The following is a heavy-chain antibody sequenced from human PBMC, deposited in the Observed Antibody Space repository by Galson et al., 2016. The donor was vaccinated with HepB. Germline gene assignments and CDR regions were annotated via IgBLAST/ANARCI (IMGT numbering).Heavy chain of an antibody. J-gene: IGHJ4*02. CDR1: GFTFSSYA. Sequence: SLRLSCAASGFTFSSYAMSWVRQAPGKGLEWVSTINHSGGSTYYADSVKGRFTISRDNSQNTLYLQMDSLRAEDTAVYYCAKYAIAAATTSTSFDYWGQGTLVTVSS. CDR3: AKYAIAAATTSTSFDY. CDR2: INHSGGST. V-gene: IGHV3-23*01. D-gene: IGHD6-25*01.